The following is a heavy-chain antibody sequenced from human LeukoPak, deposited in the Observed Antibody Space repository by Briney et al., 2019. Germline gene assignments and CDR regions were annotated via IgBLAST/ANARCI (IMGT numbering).Heavy chain of an antibody. J-gene: IGHJ4*02. CDR2: ISSSGRNI. CDR3: ATWGLAAAGTNCY. Sequence: GGSLRLSCAASGFTFSSYGMNWVRQAPGKGLEWVSSISSSGRNIFYADSVTGRFTISRDNAKNSLYLQMNSLRAEDTAMYSCATWGLAAAGTNCYWGQGTLVTVSS. CDR1: GFTFSSYG. V-gene: IGHV3-21*01. D-gene: IGHD6-13*01.